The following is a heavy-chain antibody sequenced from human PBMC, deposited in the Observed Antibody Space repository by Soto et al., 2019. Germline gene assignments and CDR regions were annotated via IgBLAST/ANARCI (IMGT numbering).Heavy chain of an antibody. CDR2: IIPIFGTA. Sequence: QVQLVQSGAEVKKPGSSVKVSCKASGGTFSSYAISWVRQALGQGLEWMGGIIPIFGTANYAQKFQGRVTITADESTSTAYMELSSLRSEDTAVYYCAREKGLGIAAAGIYGMDVWGQGTTVTVSS. CDR1: GGTFSSYA. CDR3: AREKGLGIAAAGIYGMDV. V-gene: IGHV1-69*12. J-gene: IGHJ6*02. D-gene: IGHD6-13*01.